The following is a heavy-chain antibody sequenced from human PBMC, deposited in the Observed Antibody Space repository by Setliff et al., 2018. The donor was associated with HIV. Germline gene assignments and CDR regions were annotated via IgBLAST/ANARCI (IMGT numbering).Heavy chain of an antibody. J-gene: IGHJ1*01. D-gene: IGHD3-22*01. CDR1: GFTFSSHA. V-gene: IGHV3-23*01. Sequence: LRLSCAASGFTFSSHAMSWVRQAPGKGLEWVSGISGSGGDTYYAASVKGRFTISRDNSKRTLYLQMSSLRAEDTALYHCAKDPYYYDSSSYPLRAEYFQNWGQGTLVTV. CDR3: AKDPYYYDSSSYPLRAEYFQN. CDR2: ISGSGGDT.